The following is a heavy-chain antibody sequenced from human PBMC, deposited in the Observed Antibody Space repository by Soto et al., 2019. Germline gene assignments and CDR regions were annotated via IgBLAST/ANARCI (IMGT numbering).Heavy chain of an antibody. D-gene: IGHD3-10*01. J-gene: IGHJ4*02. Sequence: EVQLVESGGGLVKPGGSLRLSCAASGFTSNNAWMSWVRQASGKGLEWVGRVKSKIEGGTTDYAAPVKGRFTMSRDDSENTLSLQMNSLKSEDTAVYYCVANYGSASCAYWGQGTLVTVTS. CDR3: VANYGSASCAY. CDR1: GFTSNNAW. V-gene: IGHV3-15*01. CDR2: VKSKIEGGTT.